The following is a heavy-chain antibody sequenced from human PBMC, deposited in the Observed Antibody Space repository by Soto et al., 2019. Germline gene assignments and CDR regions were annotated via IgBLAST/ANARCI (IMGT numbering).Heavy chain of an antibody. J-gene: IGHJ4*02. D-gene: IGHD3-16*01. Sequence: GGSLRLSCAASGFTFSTYWMHWVRHAPGKGLVWVSRLDNDGTNTRYADSVKGRFTVSRDNGKNTVYLQMDSLRAEDTAVYYCARDGGTYFDYWGQGTLVTSPQ. CDR2: LDNDGTNT. CDR1: GFTFSTYW. V-gene: IGHV3-74*01. CDR3: ARDGGTYFDY.